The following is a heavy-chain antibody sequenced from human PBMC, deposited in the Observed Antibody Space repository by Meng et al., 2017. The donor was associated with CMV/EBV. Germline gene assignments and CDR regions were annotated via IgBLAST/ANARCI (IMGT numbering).Heavy chain of an antibody. D-gene: IGHD3-10*01. CDR3: ARDRGSAFDI. CDR2: IKQDGSEK. J-gene: IGHJ3*02. CDR1: GFTFSSYW. Sequence: GESLKISCAASGFTFSSYWMSWVRQAPGKGLEWVANIKQDGSEKYYVDSVKGRFTTSRDNAKNSLYLQMNSLRAEDTAVYYCARDRGSAFDIWGQGTMVTVSS. V-gene: IGHV3-7*01.